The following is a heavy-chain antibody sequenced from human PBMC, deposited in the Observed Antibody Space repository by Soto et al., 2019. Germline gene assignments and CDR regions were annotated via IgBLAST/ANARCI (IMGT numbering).Heavy chain of an antibody. CDR1: GFTFSSYA. CDR3: ARPLWRDDYNWGYFDL. Sequence: QVQLVESGGGVVQPGRSLRLSCAASGFTFSSYAMHWVRQAPGKGLEWVAVISYDGSNKYYTDSVKGRFTISRDNSKSTLSLQLNRLRADDTAVYYCARPLWRDDYNWGYFDLGGRGTLVTVAS. V-gene: IGHV3-30*14. D-gene: IGHD4-4*01. J-gene: IGHJ2*01. CDR2: ISYDGSNK.